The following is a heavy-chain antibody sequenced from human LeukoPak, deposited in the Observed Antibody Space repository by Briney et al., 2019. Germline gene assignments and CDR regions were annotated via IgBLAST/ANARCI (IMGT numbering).Heavy chain of an antibody. V-gene: IGHV4-4*09. J-gene: IGHJ6*04. CDR3: ARQGKWFGELAEMDV. Sequence: SETLSLTCTVSGGSISSYYWSWIRQPPGKGLEWIGYIYTSGSTNYNPSLKSRVTISVDTSKNQFSLKLGSVTAADTAVYYCARQGKWFGELAEMDVWGKGTTVTVSS. CDR1: GGSISSYY. CDR2: IYTSGST. D-gene: IGHD3-10*01.